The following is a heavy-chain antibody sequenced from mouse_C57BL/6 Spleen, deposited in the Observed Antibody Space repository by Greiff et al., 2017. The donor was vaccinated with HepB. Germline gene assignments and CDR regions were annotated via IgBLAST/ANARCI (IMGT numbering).Heavy chain of an antibody. CDR3: ARGDSYYAMDY. Sequence: EVQLKESGPGLVKPSQSLSLTCSVTGYSITSGYYWNWIRQFPGNKLEWMGYISYDGSNNYNPSLKNRISITRDTSKNQFFLKLNSVTTEDTATYYCARGDSYYAMDYWGQGTSVTVSS. CDR2: ISYDGSN. V-gene: IGHV3-6*01. J-gene: IGHJ4*01. CDR1: GYSITSGYY.